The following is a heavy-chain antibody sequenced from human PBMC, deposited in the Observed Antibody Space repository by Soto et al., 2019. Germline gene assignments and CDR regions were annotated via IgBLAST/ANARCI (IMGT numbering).Heavy chain of an antibody. D-gene: IGHD6-13*01. CDR2: INHSGST. V-gene: IGHV4-34*01. CDR3: ARYGSSWYYKEDWFDP. J-gene: IGHJ5*02. Sequence: PSETLSLTCAVYGGSFSCYYLSWIRQPPGKGLEWIGEINHSGSTNYNPSLKSRVTISVDTSKNQFSLKLSSVTAADTAVYYCARYGSSWYYKEDWFDPWGQGTLVTVSS. CDR1: GGSFSCYY.